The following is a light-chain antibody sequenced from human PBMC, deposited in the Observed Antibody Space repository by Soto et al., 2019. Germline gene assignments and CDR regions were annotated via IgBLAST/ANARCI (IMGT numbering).Light chain of an antibody. CDR3: TSYTSSSTLDV. CDR2: DVS. Sequence: QSALTQPASVSGSPGQSITISCTGTSSDVGGYNYVSWYQQHTGKAAKLMIYDVSNRPSGVSNRFSGSKSGNTASLTISGLQAEDEADYYCTSYTSSSTLDVFGTGTKLTVL. V-gene: IGLV2-14*01. CDR1: SSDVGGYNY. J-gene: IGLJ1*01.